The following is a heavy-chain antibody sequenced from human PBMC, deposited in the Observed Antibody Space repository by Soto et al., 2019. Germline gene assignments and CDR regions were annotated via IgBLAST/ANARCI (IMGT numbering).Heavy chain of an antibody. CDR3: ARREKTGKFDP. CDR2: MYYSGST. D-gene: IGHD3-10*01. Sequence: QLQLQESGPGLVKPSETLSLTCTVSGGSIINSAYTWGWIRQPPGKGLEWIGTMYYSGSTYYNPSLKSRVTMPVDTSKNQFSLKLSSVTAADTAVYFCARREKTGKFDPWGQGTLVTVSS. CDR1: GGSIINSAYT. V-gene: IGHV4-39*01. J-gene: IGHJ5*02.